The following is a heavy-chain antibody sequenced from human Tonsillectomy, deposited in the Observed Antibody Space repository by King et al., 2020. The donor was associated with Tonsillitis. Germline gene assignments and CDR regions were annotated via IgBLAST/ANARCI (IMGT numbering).Heavy chain of an antibody. CDR3: ARRNDFWSGSIDAFDI. V-gene: IGHV4-39*01. CDR1: GGSISSTSYY. Sequence: LQLQESGPGLVKPSETLSLTCTVSGGSISSTSYYWGWIRQPPGKGLEWIGSIYYSGSTYYNPSLKSRVTISVDTSKNQFSLKLRSVTAADTAVYYCARRNDFWSGSIDAFDIWGRGTMVTVSS. CDR2: IYYSGST. D-gene: IGHD3-3*01. J-gene: IGHJ3*02.